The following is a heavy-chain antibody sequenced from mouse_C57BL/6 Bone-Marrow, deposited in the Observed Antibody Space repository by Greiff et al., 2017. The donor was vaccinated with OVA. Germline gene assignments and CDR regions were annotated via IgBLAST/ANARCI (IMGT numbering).Heavy chain of an antibody. D-gene: IGHD2-3*01. CDR2: INYDGSST. V-gene: IGHV5-16*01. CDR1: GFTFSDYY. J-gene: IGHJ3*01. CDR3: AREADGYYGWFAY. Sequence: EVKLLESEGGLVQPGSSMKLSCTASGFTFSDYYMAWVRQVPEKGLEWVANINYDGSSTYYLDSLKSRFIISRDNAKNILYLQMSSLKSEDTATYYCAREADGYYGWFAYWGQGTLVTVSA.